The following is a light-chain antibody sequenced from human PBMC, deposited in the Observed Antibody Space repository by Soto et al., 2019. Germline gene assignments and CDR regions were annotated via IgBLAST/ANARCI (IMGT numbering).Light chain of an antibody. CDR3: HQLNNYPLT. Sequence: DVQLTQSPSFLSASVGDRVSITCLASQGIGSYLAWYQQKPGKAPNLLIYAASTLQSGVPSRFSGSGSGIDFTLTISSLQPEDFATYYCHQLNNYPLTFGGGTKVDIK. V-gene: IGKV1-9*01. CDR1: QGIGSY. J-gene: IGKJ4*01. CDR2: AAS.